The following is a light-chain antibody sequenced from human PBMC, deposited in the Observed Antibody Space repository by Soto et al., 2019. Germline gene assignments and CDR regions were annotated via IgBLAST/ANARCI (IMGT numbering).Light chain of an antibody. CDR2: TAS. J-gene: IGKJ2*01. CDR1: QSISTW. V-gene: IGKV1-5*03. CDR3: QHYNRYSPYT. Sequence: DIQMTQFPSTLSASIGDRVTITCRASQSISTWLAWYQQKAGKAPKLLIYTASSLETGVQSRFSGSGSGTEFTLTISSLQPDDFATYYCQHYNRYSPYTFGQGTRLEIK.